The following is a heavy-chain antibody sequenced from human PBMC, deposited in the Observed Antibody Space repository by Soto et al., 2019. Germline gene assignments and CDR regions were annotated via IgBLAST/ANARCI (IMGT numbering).Heavy chain of an antibody. CDR1: EFTFSNYP. J-gene: IGHJ4*02. Sequence: GGSLRLSCTASEFTFSNYPMTWVRQPPGKGLEWVSTISATGGATLYADSVRGRFTVSRDNSKNTLYLQMPTLRADDTAVYFCAKEMIASTMADFFDSWGPGTLVTVSS. D-gene: IGHD2-21*01. V-gene: IGHV3-23*01. CDR3: AKEMIASTMADFFDS. CDR2: ISATGGAT.